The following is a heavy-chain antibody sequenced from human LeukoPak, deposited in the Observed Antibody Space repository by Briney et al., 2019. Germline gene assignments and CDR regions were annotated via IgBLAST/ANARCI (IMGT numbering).Heavy chain of an antibody. CDR3: SNQARYCNFWSGYLYYFYF. Sequence: PSGSLTLSCPASGFTFNNYAASWVRQAPGKGRDWVPAFVGGDTTYYADSVKGRFTISRDNSRNPLYLQMTNLKPEDTAVYYFSNQARYCNFWSGYLYYFYFWGQGPRVIVS. CDR2: FVGGDTT. CDR1: GFTFNNYA. D-gene: IGHD3-3*01. J-gene: IGHJ4*02. V-gene: IGHV3-23*01.